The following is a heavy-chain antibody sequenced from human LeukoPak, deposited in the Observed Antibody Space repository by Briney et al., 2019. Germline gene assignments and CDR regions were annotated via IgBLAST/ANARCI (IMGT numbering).Heavy chain of an antibody. CDR1: VYTFTENF. J-gene: IGHJ4*02. V-gene: IGHV1-2*02. CDR3: SIDRMSEVVEAY. Sequence: ASVTVSSTSSVYTFTENFIHWVSQAPGQGLEWMCWINPHSGGTNYAQKFQGSVTITRHTSISTAYMELTRLTSDDTAVYYCSIDRMSEVVEAYWGQGTLVTVSS. D-gene: IGHD2-15*01. CDR2: INPHSGGT.